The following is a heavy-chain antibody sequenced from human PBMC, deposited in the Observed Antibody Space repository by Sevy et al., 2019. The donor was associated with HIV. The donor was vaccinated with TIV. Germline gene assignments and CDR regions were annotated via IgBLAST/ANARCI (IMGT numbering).Heavy chain of an antibody. D-gene: IGHD3-22*01. CDR2: IKQDGSEK. CDR3: ARDTYYYDSSGYLDGMDV. Sequence: GGCLRLSCAASGFTFSSYWMSWVRQAPGKGLEWVANIKQDGSEKYYVDSVKGRFTISRDNAKNSLYLQMNSLRAEDTAVYYCARDTYYYDSSGYLDGMDVWGHGTTVTVSS. J-gene: IGHJ6*02. CDR1: GFTFSSYW. V-gene: IGHV3-7*03.